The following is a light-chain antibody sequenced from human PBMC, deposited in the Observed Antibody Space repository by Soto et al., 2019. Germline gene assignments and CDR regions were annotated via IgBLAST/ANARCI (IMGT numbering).Light chain of an antibody. Sequence: QAVVTQEPSLTVSPGGTVTLTCGSSTGAVTSGHYPYWFQQKPGQAPRTVISDTHDKHSWTPARFSGSLLRGKPALTLSGAQPEDEAGFFYLLFYIGARVVGEGTKLTVL. J-gene: IGLJ2*01. CDR1: TGAVTSGHY. V-gene: IGLV7-46*01. CDR3: LLFYIGARV. CDR2: DTH.